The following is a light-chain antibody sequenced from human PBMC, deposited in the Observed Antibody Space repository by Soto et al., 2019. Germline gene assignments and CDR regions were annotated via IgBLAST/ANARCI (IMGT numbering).Light chain of an antibody. Sequence: AIQLTQSPSSLSVSIGDRVTISCRASQGISTLFAWYQQKPGKAPKLLIYSASTLENGVPSRFSGSGSGADFTLTISSLQPEDFATYYCQQFYDYPLTFGGGTKVEIK. CDR3: QQFYDYPLT. CDR1: QGISTL. J-gene: IGKJ4*01. CDR2: SAS. V-gene: IGKV1D-13*01.